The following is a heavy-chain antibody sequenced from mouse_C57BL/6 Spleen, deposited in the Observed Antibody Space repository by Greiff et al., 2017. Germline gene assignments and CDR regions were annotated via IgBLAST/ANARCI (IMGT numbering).Heavy chain of an antibody. CDR1: GYTFTSYW. Sequence: QVQLQQPGAELVKPGASVKLSCKASGYTFTSYWMQWVKQRPGQGLEWIGEIDPSDSYTNSNQKFKGKATLTVDTSSSTAYMQLSSLTSEDSAVYYWAGPFTTVVATGYFDVWGTGTTGTVSS. V-gene: IGHV1-50*01. CDR3: AGPFTTVVATGYFDV. CDR2: IDPSDSYT. D-gene: IGHD1-1*01. J-gene: IGHJ1*03.